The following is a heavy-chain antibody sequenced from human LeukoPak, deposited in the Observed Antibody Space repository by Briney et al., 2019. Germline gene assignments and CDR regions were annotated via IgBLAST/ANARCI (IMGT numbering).Heavy chain of an antibody. Sequence: GGSLRLSCAASGFTFSSYWMSWVRQAPGKGLEWVANIKQDGSEKYYVDSVKGRFTNSRDNAKNSLYLQMNSLRAEDTCVYYCAIGQVITFGGVIVIGGYYFDYWGQGTLVTVSS. V-gene: IGHV3-7*01. J-gene: IGHJ4*02. CDR3: AIGQVITFGGVIVIGGYYFDY. CDR1: GFTFSSYW. CDR2: IKQDGSEK. D-gene: IGHD3-16*02.